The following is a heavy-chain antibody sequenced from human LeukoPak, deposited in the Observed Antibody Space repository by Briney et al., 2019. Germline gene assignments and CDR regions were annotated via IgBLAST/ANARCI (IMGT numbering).Heavy chain of an antibody. J-gene: IGHJ1*01. Sequence: GGSLRLSCAASGFTLSTYAMSWVRQAPGKGLEWVSVIYSGGSTFYADSVKGRFTISRDNSKNTLYLQMNSLRAEDTAVYYCASDSYSPEYFQHWGQGTLVTVSS. CDR3: ASDSYSPEYFQH. CDR1: GFTLSTYA. V-gene: IGHV3-66*01. D-gene: IGHD2-15*01. CDR2: IYSGGST.